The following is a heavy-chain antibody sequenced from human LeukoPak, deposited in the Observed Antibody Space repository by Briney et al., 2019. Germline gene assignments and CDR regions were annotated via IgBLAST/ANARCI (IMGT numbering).Heavy chain of an antibody. CDR3: ARRRYNWNYLYYFDY. CDR2: IYYSGST. CDR1: GGSISSSSYY. V-gene: IGHV4-39*01. D-gene: IGHD1-7*01. Sequence: PSETLSLTCTVSGGSISSSSYYWGWLRQPPGKGLEWIGSIYYSGSTYYNPSLKSRVTISVDTSKNQFSLKLSSVTAADTAVYYCARRRYNWNYLYYFDYWGQGTLVTVSS. J-gene: IGHJ4*02.